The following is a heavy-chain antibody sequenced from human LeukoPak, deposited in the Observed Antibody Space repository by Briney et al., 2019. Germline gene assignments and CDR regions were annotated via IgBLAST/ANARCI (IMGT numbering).Heavy chain of an antibody. D-gene: IGHD1-26*01. Sequence: GGSLRLSCAASGFTVSSNYMSWVRQAPGKGLEGVSVIYSGGSTYYADSVKGRFTISRDNSKNTLYLQMNSLRADDTAVYYCARGGRAGWSGSYEDSFDIWGQGTMVTVSS. V-gene: IGHV3-53*01. CDR2: IYSGGST. CDR1: GFTVSSNY. J-gene: IGHJ3*02. CDR3: ARGGRAGWSGSYEDSFDI.